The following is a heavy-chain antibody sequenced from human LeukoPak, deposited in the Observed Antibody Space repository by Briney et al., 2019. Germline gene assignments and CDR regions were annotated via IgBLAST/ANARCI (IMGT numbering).Heavy chain of an antibody. CDR2: IYHSGST. CDR3: ARDNGDITMVRGVMFDP. D-gene: IGHD3-10*01. J-gene: IGHJ5*02. Sequence: SETLSLTCAVSGGSISSGGYSWSWIRQPPGKGLEWIGYIYHSGSTYYNPSLKSRVTISVDTSKNQFSLKLSSVTAADTAVYYCARDNGDITMVRGVMFDPWGQGTLVTVSS. V-gene: IGHV4-30-2*01. CDR1: GGSISSGGYS.